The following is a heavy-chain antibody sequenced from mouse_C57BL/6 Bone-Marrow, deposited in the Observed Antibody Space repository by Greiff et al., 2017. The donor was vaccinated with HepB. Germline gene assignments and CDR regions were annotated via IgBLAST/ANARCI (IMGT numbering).Heavy chain of an antibody. Sequence: QVQLQQPGAELVMPGASVKLSCKASGYTFTSYWMHWVKQRPGQGLEWIGEIDPSDSYTNYNQKFKGKSTLTVDKSSSTAYMQLSSLTSEDSAVYYCARSRAPHGYCAMAYWGQGTSVTVSS. V-gene: IGHV1-69*01. D-gene: IGHD3-3*01. J-gene: IGHJ4*01. CDR1: GYTFTSYW. CDR2: IDPSDSYT. CDR3: ARSRAPHGYCAMAY.